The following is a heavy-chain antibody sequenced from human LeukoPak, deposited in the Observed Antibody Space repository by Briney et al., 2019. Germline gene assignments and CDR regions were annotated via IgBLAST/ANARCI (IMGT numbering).Heavy chain of an antibody. D-gene: IGHD3-22*01. CDR3: ATYYDSSGYMDFDY. V-gene: IGHV4-39*01. Sequence: KPSETLSLTCTVSGGSIGTSNFYWGWIRQPPGKGLEWIGNIYYSGSTYYNPSLKSRVTISVDTSKNQFSLKLSSVTAADTAVYYYATYYDSSGYMDFDYWGQGTLVTVSS. CDR1: GGSIGTSNFY. CDR2: IYYSGST. J-gene: IGHJ4*02.